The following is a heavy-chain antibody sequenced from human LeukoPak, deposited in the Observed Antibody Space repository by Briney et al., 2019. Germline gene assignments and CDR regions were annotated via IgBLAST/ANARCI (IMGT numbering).Heavy chain of an antibody. CDR1: AFTFNTYA. D-gene: IGHD6-13*01. CDR3: AKGGFATPGSF. Sequence: GGSLRLSCAASAFTFNTYAMTWVRQASGKGLEWVSCITIGGGNTYYADSVKGRFIISRDNSKNTLYLQMDSLRAEDSAVYFCAKGGFATPGSFWGQGTLVAVSS. V-gene: IGHV3-23*01. J-gene: IGHJ4*02. CDR2: ITIGGGNT.